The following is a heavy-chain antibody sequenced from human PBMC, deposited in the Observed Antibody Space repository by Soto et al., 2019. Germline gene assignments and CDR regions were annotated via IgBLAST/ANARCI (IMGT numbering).Heavy chain of an antibody. CDR1: GGTFSSNA. V-gene: IGHV1-69*01. CDR2: IIPTFGTA. CDR3: ARDAPSTPSVY. J-gene: IGHJ4*02. Sequence: QVQRVHSGAEVKKPGSSVRVSCKASGGTFSSNAISWGRQAPGQGLEWMGAIIPTFGTANYAQNFQGRVTITADESTRTAYMELSSLRFEDTAVYYCARDAPSTPSVYWGQGTLVTVSS.